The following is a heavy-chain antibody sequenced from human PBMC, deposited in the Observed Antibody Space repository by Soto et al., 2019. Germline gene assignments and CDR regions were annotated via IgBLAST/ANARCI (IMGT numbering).Heavy chain of an antibody. CDR3: ASEKSYGDADY. D-gene: IGHD5-18*01. V-gene: IGHV1-8*01. CDR2: MNPNSGKT. J-gene: IGHJ4*02. CDR1: GYTFTRYD. Sequence: QVQLVLSGAEVKKPGASVKVSCNASGYTFTRYDINWVRQATGQGLEWMGWMNPNSGKTSYALKFQGRITMTRNTSISTAYMELNSLRCGDTAVCYCASEKSYGDADYWGQGTLVTVSS.